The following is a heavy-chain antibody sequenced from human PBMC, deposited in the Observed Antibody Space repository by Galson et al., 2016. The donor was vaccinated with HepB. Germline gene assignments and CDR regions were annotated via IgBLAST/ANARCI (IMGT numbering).Heavy chain of an antibody. CDR2: ISDDGSNK. V-gene: IGHV3-30*03. CDR1: GIIFSRYG. D-gene: IGHD4-11*01. J-gene: IGHJ6*02. CDR3: ARDTRPYSNLRHGMDV. Sequence: SLRLSCAASGIIFSRYGMNWVRQAPGKGLEWVAVISDDGSNKNYADSVKGRFTISRDNSKNTLYLQMDSLSSEDTAVYYCARDTRPYSNLRHGMDVRGQGTTVTVSS.